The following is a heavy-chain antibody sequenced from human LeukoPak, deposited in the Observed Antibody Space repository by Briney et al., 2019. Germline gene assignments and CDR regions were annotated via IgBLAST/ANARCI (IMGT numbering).Heavy chain of an antibody. J-gene: IGHJ4*02. CDR3: GRATGYMIEDYFDY. CDR2: IYYSGST. Sequence: SGTLSLTCTVSGGSISSYYWSWIRQPPGKGLEWIGYIYYSGSTNYNPSLKSRVTISVDTSKNQFSLKLRSVTAADTAVYYCGRATGYMIEDYFDYWGQGTLVTVSS. V-gene: IGHV4-59*01. D-gene: IGHD3-22*01. CDR1: GGSISSYY.